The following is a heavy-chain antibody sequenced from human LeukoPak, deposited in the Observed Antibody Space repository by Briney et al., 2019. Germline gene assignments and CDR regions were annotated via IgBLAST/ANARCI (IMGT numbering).Heavy chain of an antibody. Sequence: PSETLSLTCIVSGGSVSSYYWSWIRRPPGRGLEWIAYLSHSGSSDSNPSHTSRLTTLVDTSKNQFSLKLTSVTAADTAVYYCARARYANAWYAFDIWGHGTMVTVSS. CDR2: LSHSGSS. D-gene: IGHD2-2*01. J-gene: IGHJ3*02. V-gene: IGHV4-59*02. CDR3: ARARYANAWYAFDI. CDR1: GGSVSSYY.